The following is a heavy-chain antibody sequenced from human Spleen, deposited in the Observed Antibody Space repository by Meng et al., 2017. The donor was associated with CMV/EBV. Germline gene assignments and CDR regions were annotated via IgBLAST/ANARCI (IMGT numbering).Heavy chain of an antibody. CDR3: AREQHNKDYYGMDV. Sequence: GESLKISCAASGFTFSAYTFHWVRQAPGQGLEWVSLISYDKTNKYYADSVKGRFTILRDNSQNTLYLQMNSLRVEDTAVYYCAREQHNKDYYGMDVWGQGTTVTVSS. CDR1: GFTFSAYT. D-gene: IGHD1-1*01. J-gene: IGHJ6*02. V-gene: IGHV3-30*04. CDR2: ISYDKTNK.